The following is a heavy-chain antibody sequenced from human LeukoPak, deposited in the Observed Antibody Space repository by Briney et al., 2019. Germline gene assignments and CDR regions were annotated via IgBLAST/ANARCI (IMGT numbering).Heavy chain of an antibody. V-gene: IGHV1-69*05. Sequence: GASVKVSCKASGGTFSSYAISWVRQAPGQGLEWMGGIIPIFGTANYAQKFQGRVTITTDESTSTAYMELSSLRSEDTAVYYCARGYYDSSGYYQYYFDYWGQGTLVTVSS. CDR2: IIPIFGTA. CDR1: GGTFSSYA. J-gene: IGHJ4*02. D-gene: IGHD3-22*01. CDR3: ARGYYDSSGYYQYYFDY.